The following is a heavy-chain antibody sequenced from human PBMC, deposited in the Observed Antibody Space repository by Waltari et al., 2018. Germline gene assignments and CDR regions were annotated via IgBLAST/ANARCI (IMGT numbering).Heavy chain of an antibody. CDR3: ARGGWGFYLDD. D-gene: IGHD7-27*01. Sequence: EVQLVESGGGLVKPGGSLSLSCAAYGFTFSRYSMNWARQAPGKGLDGVSSISSTGSYTHYADSVKGRFTISRDNAKNSLYLQMNSLRAEDTAVYYCARGGWGFYLDDWGQGTLVTFSS. CDR1: GFTFSRYS. J-gene: IGHJ4*02. V-gene: IGHV3-21*01. CDR2: ISSTGSYT.